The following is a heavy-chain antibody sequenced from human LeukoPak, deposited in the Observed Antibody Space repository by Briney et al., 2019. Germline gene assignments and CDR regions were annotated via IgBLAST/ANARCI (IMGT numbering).Heavy chain of an antibody. CDR3: ARCLGFLIGSSWYPDAFDI. J-gene: IGHJ3*02. CDR1: GYSISSGYF. V-gene: IGHV4-38-2*02. D-gene: IGHD6-13*01. Sequence: SETLSLTCTVSGYSISSGYFWGWIRQPPGKGLEWIGVYHVGTTDYNPSLKSRVTIDRSKNQMSLKVSSVTAADTAVYYCARCLGFLIGSSWYPDAFDIWGQGTMVTVSS. CDR2: VYHVGTT.